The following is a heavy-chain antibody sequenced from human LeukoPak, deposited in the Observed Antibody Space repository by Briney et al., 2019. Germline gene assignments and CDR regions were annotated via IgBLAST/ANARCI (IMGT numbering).Heavy chain of an antibody. Sequence: SETLFLTCTASGGSISSYYWSWIRQPAGKGLEWIGRIYTSGSTNYNPSLKSRVTISVDTSKNQFSLKLSSVTAADTAVYYCARHSELRDYYYYGMDVWGQGTTVTVSS. CDR3: ARHSELRDYYYYGMDV. J-gene: IGHJ6*02. CDR1: GGSISSYY. D-gene: IGHD1-26*01. CDR2: IYTSGST. V-gene: IGHV4-4*07.